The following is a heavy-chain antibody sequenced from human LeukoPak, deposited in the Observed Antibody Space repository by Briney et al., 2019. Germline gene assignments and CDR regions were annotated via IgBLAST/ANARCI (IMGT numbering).Heavy chain of an antibody. V-gene: IGHV1-69*13. J-gene: IGHJ4*02. CDR3: ARIVGIASRGYFDY. CDR2: IIPIFGTT. D-gene: IGHD3-10*01. CDR1: GGTPSRYA. Sequence: SVKVSCKASGGTPSRYAISWVRQAPGQGPEWMGGIIPIFGTTNYAQKFQGRVTITADESTSTAYMELSSLRSEDTAVYYCARIVGIASRGYFDYWGQGTLVTVSS.